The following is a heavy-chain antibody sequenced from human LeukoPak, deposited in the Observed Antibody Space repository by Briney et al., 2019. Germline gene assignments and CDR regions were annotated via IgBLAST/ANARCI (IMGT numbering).Heavy chain of an antibody. V-gene: IGHV4-31*03. CDR2: IYYSGST. CDR1: GGSISSGGYY. Sequence: SQTLSLTCTVSGGSISSGGYYWSWIRQHPGKGLEWIGYIYYSGSTYYNPSLKSRVTISVDTSKNQFSLKLSSVTAADTAVYYCARDPQAGILTEEGAFDIWGQGTMVTVSS. D-gene: IGHD3-9*01. CDR3: ARDPQAGILTEEGAFDI. J-gene: IGHJ3*02.